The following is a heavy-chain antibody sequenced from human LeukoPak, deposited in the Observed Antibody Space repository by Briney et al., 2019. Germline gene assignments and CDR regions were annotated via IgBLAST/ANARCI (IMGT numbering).Heavy chain of an antibody. CDR1: RFTFSSCW. CDR2: IKQDGSEK. D-gene: IGHD6-13*01. V-gene: IGHV3-7*01. Sequence: GGSHRLSCAPYRFTFSSCWMIGVRQAPGKGLEWVANIKQDGSEKYYVDSVKGRFTISRDNAKNSLYLQMNSLRAEDTAVYYCARARDHSSSWYLYWVDPWGQGTLVSVSS. J-gene: IGHJ5*02. CDR3: ARARDHSSSWYLYWVDP.